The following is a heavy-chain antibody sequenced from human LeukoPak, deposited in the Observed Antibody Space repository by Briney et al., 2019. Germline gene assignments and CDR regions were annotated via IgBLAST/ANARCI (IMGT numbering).Heavy chain of an antibody. CDR3: ARDLARTYYYDSSGYYMTHCFDY. V-gene: IGHV3-11*01. CDR2: ISSSGSTI. Sequence: GGSLRLSCAASGFTFSDYYMSWIRQAPGKGLEWVSYISSSGSTIYYADSVKGRSTISRDNAKNSLYLQMNSLRAEDTAVYYCARDLARTYYYDSSGYYMTHCFDYWGQGTLVTVSS. J-gene: IGHJ4*02. CDR1: GFTFSDYY. D-gene: IGHD3-22*01.